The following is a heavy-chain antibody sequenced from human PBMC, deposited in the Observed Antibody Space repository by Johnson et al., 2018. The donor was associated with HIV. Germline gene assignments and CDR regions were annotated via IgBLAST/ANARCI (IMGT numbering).Heavy chain of an antibody. D-gene: IGHD6-6*01. Sequence: VQLVESVGGLVQPGGSLRLSCAVSGFPFSNAWMKWVRQAPGTGLEWVGRFKSKVYGGTTHSAAPVKGRFTVSRDDSKNPLYLQMNSLRAEDTAVYYCASYSSSDAFDIWGQGTMVTVSS. CDR1: GFPFSNAW. J-gene: IGHJ3*02. CDR2: FKSKVYGGTT. CDR3: ASYSSSDAFDI. V-gene: IGHV3-15*01.